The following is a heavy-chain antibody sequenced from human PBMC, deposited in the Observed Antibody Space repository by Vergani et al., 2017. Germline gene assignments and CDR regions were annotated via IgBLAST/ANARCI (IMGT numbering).Heavy chain of an antibody. CDR3: AKEQGWLQVREEFED. J-gene: IGHJ4*02. V-gene: IGHV3-30*18. Sequence: QVQLVESGGGVVQPGRSLRLSCAASGFTFSSYGMHWVRQAPGNGLEWVAVISYDGSNKYYADSVKGRFTISRDNSKNTLYLQMNSLRAEETAVYSCAKEQGWLQVREEFEDWGQGTLVTVSS. CDR1: GFTFSSYG. CDR2: ISYDGSNK. D-gene: IGHD5-24*01.